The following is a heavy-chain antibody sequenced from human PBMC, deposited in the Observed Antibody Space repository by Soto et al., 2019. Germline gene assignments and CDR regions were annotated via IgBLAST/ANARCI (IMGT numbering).Heavy chain of an antibody. CDR3: ARDGSGHYYDTTGYRGYFFDH. V-gene: IGHV4-39*02. D-gene: IGHD3-22*01. CDR2: ISHDGHA. J-gene: IGHJ4*02. Sequence: PSETLSLTCSVLGDSISDTRYYWGWIRQSPEKGLEWIGSISHDGHAYYNPSLKSRVTLFADTSRNQFSLKMKSVTVADTALYFCARDGSGHYYDTTGYRGYFFDHWGQGALVTVSS. CDR1: GDSISDTRYY.